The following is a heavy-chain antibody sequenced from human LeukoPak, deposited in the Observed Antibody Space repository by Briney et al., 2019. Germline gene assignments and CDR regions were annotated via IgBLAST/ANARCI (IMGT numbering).Heavy chain of an antibody. Sequence: GASVKVSCKASGYNFFTYGITWVRQAPGQGLEWMGIINPSGGSTSYAQKFQGRVTMTRDTSTSTVYMELSSLRSEDTAVYYCAIPPESLRYFDWLYYWGQGTLVTVSS. CDR1: GYNFFTYG. V-gene: IGHV1-46*01. J-gene: IGHJ4*02. CDR2: INPSGGST. CDR3: AIPPESLRYFDWLYY. D-gene: IGHD3-9*01.